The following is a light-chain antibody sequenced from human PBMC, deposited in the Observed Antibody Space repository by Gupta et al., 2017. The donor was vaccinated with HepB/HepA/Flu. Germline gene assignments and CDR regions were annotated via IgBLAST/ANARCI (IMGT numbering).Light chain of an antibody. V-gene: IGKV1-39*01. CDR1: QKISNY. CDR3: QQADNFPLT. Sequence: DIEMTQSPSSLSASVGDTLTIACRASQKISNYVDWYQQKPGIAPKLLIYAASTVQSGVPSRFSGSGSGTNFTLTISGLQPGDFANYYCQQADNFPLTFGRGTKVDIK. CDR2: AAS. J-gene: IGKJ4*01.